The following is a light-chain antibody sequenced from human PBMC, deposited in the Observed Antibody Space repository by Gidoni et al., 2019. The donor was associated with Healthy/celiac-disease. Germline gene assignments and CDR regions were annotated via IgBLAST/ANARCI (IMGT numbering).Light chain of an antibody. CDR3: VLYMGSGTVV. J-gene: IGLJ2*01. CDR1: SGSVSTSYY. V-gene: IGLV8-61*01. Sequence: QTVVTQEPSFSVSPGGTVTLTCGLSSGSVSTSYYPSWSNQTPGQAPRTLIYSTTTRASGVPDRFSGSILGNKAALTITGAQADDESDYYCVLYMGSGTVVFGGGTKLTVL. CDR2: STT.